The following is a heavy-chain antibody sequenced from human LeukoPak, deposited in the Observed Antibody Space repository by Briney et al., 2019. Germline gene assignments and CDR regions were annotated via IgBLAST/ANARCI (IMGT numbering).Heavy chain of an antibody. CDR1: GFTFSSYG. Sequence: GGSLRLSCAASGFTFSSYGMHWVRQAPGKGLEWVAVISYDGSNKYYADSVKGRFTISRDNSKNTLYLQMNSLRAEDTAVYYCAKDRVGRGYCSGGSCLGLFDYWGQGTLVTVSS. J-gene: IGHJ4*02. V-gene: IGHV3-30*18. CDR3: AKDRVGRGYCSGGSCLGLFDY. D-gene: IGHD2-15*01. CDR2: ISYDGSNK.